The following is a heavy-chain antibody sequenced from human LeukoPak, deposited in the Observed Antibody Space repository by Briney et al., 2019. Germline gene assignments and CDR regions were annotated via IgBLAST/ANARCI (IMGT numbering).Heavy chain of an antibody. V-gene: IGHV1-2*06. CDR1: GYTFTDYY. Sequence: ASVKVSCKASGYTFTDYYIHWVRQAPGQGLEWMGRINPNSGGTNYAQKFQGRVTMTRDTSISTAYMELSRLKSDDTAVYYCARSGGYDSTFDYWGQGTLVTVPS. D-gene: IGHD3-22*01. CDR2: INPNSGGT. CDR3: ARSGGYDSTFDY. J-gene: IGHJ4*02.